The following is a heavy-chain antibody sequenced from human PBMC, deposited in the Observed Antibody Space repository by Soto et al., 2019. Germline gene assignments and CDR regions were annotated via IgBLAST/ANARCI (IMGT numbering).Heavy chain of an antibody. CDR2: ISAHNGNT. CDR3: ARGRYGDY. J-gene: IGHJ4*02. CDR1: GYTFTSYG. Sequence: QVHLVQSGAEVKKPGASVKVSCKASGYTFTSYGLTWVRQAPGQGLDWMGWISAHNGNTDDAQKLQRRFIVTRDTSTSTDYMELRSLRSDDTDVYYCARGRYGDYWGQGALVTVSS. V-gene: IGHV1-18*01. D-gene: IGHD1-1*01.